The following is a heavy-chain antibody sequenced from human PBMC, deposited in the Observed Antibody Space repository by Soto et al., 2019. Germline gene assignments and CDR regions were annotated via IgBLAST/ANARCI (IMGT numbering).Heavy chain of an antibody. J-gene: IGHJ5*02. V-gene: IGHV3-33*01. CDR1: GFTFSSYG. CDR3: ARDAHGYGDNNWFDP. D-gene: IGHD4-17*01. CDR2: IWYDGSNK. Sequence: VGSLRLSCAASGFTFSSYGMHWVRQAPGKGLEWVAVIWYDGSNKYYADSVKGRFTISRDNSKNTLYLQMNSLRAEDTAVYYCARDAHGYGDNNWFDPWGQGTLVTVSS.